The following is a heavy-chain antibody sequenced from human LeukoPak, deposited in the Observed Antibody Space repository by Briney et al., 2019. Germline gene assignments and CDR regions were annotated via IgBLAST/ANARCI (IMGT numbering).Heavy chain of an antibody. J-gene: IGHJ3*02. CDR1: GGSISSSSYY. V-gene: IGHV4-39*01. D-gene: IGHD1-26*01. Sequence: SETPSLTCTVSGGSISSSSYYWGWIRQPPGKGLEWIGSTYYSGSTYYNPSLKSRVTISVDTSKNQFSLKLSSVTAADTAVYYCARPQLVGDGAFDIWGQGTMVTVSS. CDR2: TYYSGST. CDR3: ARPQLVGDGAFDI.